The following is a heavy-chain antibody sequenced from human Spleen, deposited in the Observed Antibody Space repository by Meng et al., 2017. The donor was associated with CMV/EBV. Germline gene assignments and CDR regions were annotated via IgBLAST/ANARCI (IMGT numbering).Heavy chain of an antibody. J-gene: IGHJ5*02. CDR1: GGSFSGYY. V-gene: IGHV4-59*01. D-gene: IGHD5-18*01. CDR3: ARETIQHWFDP. CDR2: IYYSGST. Sequence: GSLRLSCAVYGGSFSGYYWSWIRQPPGMGLEWIGYIYYSGSTTYNPSLKSRVTISIDTSKNQFSLKLRSVTAADTAVYYCARETIQHWFDPWGQGTLVTVSS.